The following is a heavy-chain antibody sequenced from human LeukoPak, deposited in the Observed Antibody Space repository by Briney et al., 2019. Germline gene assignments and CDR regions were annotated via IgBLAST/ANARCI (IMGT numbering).Heavy chain of an antibody. Sequence: GGSLRLSCAASGFTFSSYGMNWVRQAPGKGLEWVSYISSSSSTIYYADSVEGRFTLSRDNAKNSLYLQMNSLRAEDTAVYYCARDGGCSSTSCYSRFNWFDPWGQGTLVTVSS. V-gene: IGHV3-48*01. D-gene: IGHD2-2*01. CDR2: ISSSSSTI. J-gene: IGHJ5*02. CDR3: ARDGGCSSTSCYSRFNWFDP. CDR1: GFTFSSYG.